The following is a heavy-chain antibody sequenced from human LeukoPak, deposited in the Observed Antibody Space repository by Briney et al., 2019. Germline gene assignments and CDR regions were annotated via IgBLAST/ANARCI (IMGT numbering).Heavy chain of an antibody. CDR3: ARVTSGLDY. CDR1: GFTFSSYG. Sequence: GGSLRLSCAASGFTFSSYGMHWVRQAPGKGLEWVAFIRYDGSSKDYADSVKGRFTISRDNAKNSLYLQMNSLRAEDTAVYYCARVTSGLDYWGQGTLVTVSS. CDR2: IRYDGSSK. J-gene: IGHJ4*02. V-gene: IGHV3-30*02.